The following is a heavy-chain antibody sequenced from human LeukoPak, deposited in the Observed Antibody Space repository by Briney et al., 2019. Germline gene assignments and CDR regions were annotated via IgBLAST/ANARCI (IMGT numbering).Heavy chain of an antibody. CDR2: INPSGGST. V-gene: IGHV1-46*01. CDR3: SRSRCSSTSCYWFDP. D-gene: IGHD2-2*01. J-gene: IGHJ5*02. Sequence: ASVKVSCKASGYTFTSYYMHWVRQTPGQRLEWMGIINPSGGSTSYAQKFQGRVTMTRDTSTSTVYMELSSLRSEDTAVYYCSRSRCSSTSCYWFDPWGQGTLVTVSS. CDR1: GYTFTSYY.